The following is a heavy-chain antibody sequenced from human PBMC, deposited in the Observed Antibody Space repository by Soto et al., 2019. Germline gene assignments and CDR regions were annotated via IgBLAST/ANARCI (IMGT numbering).Heavy chain of an antibody. Sequence: QVQLVQSGAEVKKPGASVKVSCKASGYTFTSYAMHWVRQAPGQRLEWMGWINAGNGNTKYSQKFQGRVTITRDTSASSAYMELSSLRSEDTAVYYCARDGGGWLVVAATLHFDYWGQGTLVTVSS. V-gene: IGHV1-3*01. D-gene: IGHD2-15*01. J-gene: IGHJ4*02. CDR2: INAGNGNT. CDR3: ARDGGGWLVVAATLHFDY. CDR1: GYTFTSYA.